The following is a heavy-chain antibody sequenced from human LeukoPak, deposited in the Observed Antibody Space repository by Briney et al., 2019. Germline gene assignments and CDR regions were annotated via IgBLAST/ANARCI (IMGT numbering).Heavy chain of an antibody. J-gene: IGHJ4*02. CDR1: GFTFTGYY. CDR3: AREGTGIAAAGV. D-gene: IGHD6-13*01. CDR2: INPNSGGT. V-gene: IGHV1-2*02. Sequence: ASVKVSCKASGFTFTGYYMHRVRQAPGQGLEWMGWINPNSGGTNYAQKFQGRVTMTRDTSISTAYMELSRLRSDDTAVYYCAREGTGIAAAGVWGQGTLVTVSS.